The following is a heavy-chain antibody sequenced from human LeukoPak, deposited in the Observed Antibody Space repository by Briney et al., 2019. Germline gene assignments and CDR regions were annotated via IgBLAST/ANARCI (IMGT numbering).Heavy chain of an antibody. CDR2: LRWDDNK. CDR1: GFSLSTSGVC. Sequence: SGPTLVNPTQTLTLTCAFSGFSLSTSGVCVSWIRQAPGKALEWLALLRWDDNKYYSTSLKTRLTVSKDTSRNQVVLTMTNMDPVDTAPYYCARMMYGDFVDYFDYWGQGSLVTVSS. V-gene: IGHV2-70*01. CDR3: ARMMYGDFVDYFDY. J-gene: IGHJ4*02. D-gene: IGHD4-17*01.